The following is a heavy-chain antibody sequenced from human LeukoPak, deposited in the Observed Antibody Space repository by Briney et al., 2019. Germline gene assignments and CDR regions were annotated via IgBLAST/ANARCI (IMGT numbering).Heavy chain of an antibody. CDR1: GYSFTSNS. V-gene: IGHV1-18*04. CDR3: ARGEFYYDL. D-gene: IGHD3-16*01. Sequence: ASVRVSCKPSGYSFTSNSITWVRQASGQQLEWMGWISTFNGYTKYAQNLQGRITMTRDISTRTVYLEMRNLRSDDTAVYFCARGEFYYDLWGQGTLVTVSS. CDR2: ISTFNGYT. J-gene: IGHJ4*02.